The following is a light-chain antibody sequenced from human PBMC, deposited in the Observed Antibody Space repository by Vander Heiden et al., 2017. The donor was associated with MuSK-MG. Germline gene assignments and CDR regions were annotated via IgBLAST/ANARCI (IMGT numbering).Light chain of an antibody. Sequence: DIQMTQSPSSLSASVGDRVTITCRASQGISNYLAWYQQKPGKVPKLLIYAASTLQSGVPSRFSGSGYGTDFTLTISSRQPEDVAPYYCQKYNSSPPLTFGGGTKVEIK. J-gene: IGKJ4*01. CDR3: QKYNSSPPLT. CDR2: AAS. CDR1: QGISNY. V-gene: IGKV1-27*01.